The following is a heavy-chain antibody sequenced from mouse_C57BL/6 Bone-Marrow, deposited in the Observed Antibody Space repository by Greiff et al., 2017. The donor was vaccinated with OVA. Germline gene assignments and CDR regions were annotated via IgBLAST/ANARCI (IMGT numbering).Heavy chain of an antibody. CDR3: ARIAGSSYGY. CDR2: IWWDDDK. CDR1: GFSLSTFGLG. D-gene: IGHD1-1*01. J-gene: IGHJ2*01. V-gene: IGHV8-8*01. Sequence: QVTLKESGPGILQPSQTLSLTCSFSGFSLSTFGLGVVCLRPPSVNGLEWLAHIWWDDDKYYNPALKSRLTISKDTSKNQVFLKIANVDTADTATYYCARIAGSSYGYWGQGTTLTVSS.